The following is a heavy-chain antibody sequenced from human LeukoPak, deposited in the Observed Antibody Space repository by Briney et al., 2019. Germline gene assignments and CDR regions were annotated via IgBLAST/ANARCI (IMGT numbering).Heavy chain of an antibody. CDR2: GDSDT. D-gene: IGHD2-2*01. Sequence: GDSDTRYSPSFQGQVTISADKSISTAYLQWSSLKASDTAMYYCARPGSYCSSTSCSPVYWGQGTLVTVSS. CDR3: ARPGSYCSSTSCSPVY. J-gene: IGHJ4*02. V-gene: IGHV5-51*01.